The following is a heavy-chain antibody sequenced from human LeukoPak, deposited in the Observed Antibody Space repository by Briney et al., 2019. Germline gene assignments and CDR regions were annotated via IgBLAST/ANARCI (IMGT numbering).Heavy chain of an antibody. V-gene: IGHV3-30*02. D-gene: IGHD3-22*01. J-gene: IGHJ1*01. CDR3: AKGKYYYDSSGYYPEYFQH. Sequence: PGGSLRLSCAASGFTFSSYGMHWVRQAPGKGLEWVAFIRYDGSNKYYADSVKGRFTISRDNSKNTLYLQMNSLRAEDTAVYYCAKGKYYYDSSGYYPEYFQHWGRAPWSPSPQ. CDR1: GFTFSSYG. CDR2: IRYDGSNK.